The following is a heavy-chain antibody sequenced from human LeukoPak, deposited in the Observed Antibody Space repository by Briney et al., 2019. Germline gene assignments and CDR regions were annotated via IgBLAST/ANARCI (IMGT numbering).Heavy chain of an antibody. CDR2: TYPGDSDT. Sequence: GESLKISCNGSGYTFSSYWVGWVRQMPGKGLEWMGITYPGDSDTRYSQSLQGQVTISVDTSIGTAYLQWSSLKASDTAIYYCARQTDFRLDYWGQGTLVTVSS. CDR3: ARQTDFRLDY. J-gene: IGHJ4*02. V-gene: IGHV5-51*01. D-gene: IGHD3-3*01. CDR1: GYTFSSYW.